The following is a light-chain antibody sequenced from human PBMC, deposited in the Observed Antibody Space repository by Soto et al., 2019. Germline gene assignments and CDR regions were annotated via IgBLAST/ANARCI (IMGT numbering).Light chain of an antibody. Sequence: QSVLTQPPSVSAAPGQTVTISCSGSSSNIGNNYVFWYQQLPGTAPKLLIYDSNERPSGIPDRFSGSKSGTSATLGITGLQTGDEADYYCGTWDNSLSAVLFGGGTKVTVL. CDR1: SSNIGNNY. J-gene: IGLJ2*01. V-gene: IGLV1-51*01. CDR2: DSN. CDR3: GTWDNSLSAVL.